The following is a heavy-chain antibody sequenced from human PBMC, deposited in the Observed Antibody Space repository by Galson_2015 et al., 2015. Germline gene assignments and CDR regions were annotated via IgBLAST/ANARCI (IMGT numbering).Heavy chain of an antibody. CDR1: GYTLTELS. V-gene: IGHV1-24*01. D-gene: IGHD1-1*01. J-gene: IGHJ5*02. CDR2: FDPEDGET. CDR3: ASVAGETGEYNWFDP. Sequence: SVKVSCKVSGYTLTELSMHWVRQAPGKGLEWMGGFDPEDGETIYAQKFQGRVTMTEDTSTDTAYMELSSLRSEDTAVYYCASVAGETGEYNWFDPWGQGTLVTVSS.